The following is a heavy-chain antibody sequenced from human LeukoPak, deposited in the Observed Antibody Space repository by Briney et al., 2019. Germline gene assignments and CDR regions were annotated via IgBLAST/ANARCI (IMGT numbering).Heavy chain of an antibody. CDR3: ARGDYGDYSDY. V-gene: IGHV4-59*01. J-gene: IGHJ4*02. CDR1: GGSISSSY. D-gene: IGHD3-16*01. CDR2: IYYSGST. Sequence: SETLSLTCTGSGGSISSSYLSFIRQPPAQGLEWIGYIYYSGSTNYNPSLKSRVTISVDTSKNQFSLKLSSVTAADTAVYYCARGDYGDYSDYWGQGTLVTVSS.